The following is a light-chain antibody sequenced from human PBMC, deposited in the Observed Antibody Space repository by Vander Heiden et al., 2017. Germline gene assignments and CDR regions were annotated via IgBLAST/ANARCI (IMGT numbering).Light chain of an antibody. CDR3: VSYAGRLYV. CDR2: EVT. J-gene: IGLJ1*01. CDR1: SSDVGRFNL. Sequence: QSALTQPASVSGSPGQSITISCTGTSSDVGRFNLVSWYQQHPGKVPEVVIYEVTKRPSGVSNRFSGAKSGNTASLTISGLKAEDEADYYCVSYAGRLYVFGTGTTVTVL. V-gene: IGLV2-23*02.